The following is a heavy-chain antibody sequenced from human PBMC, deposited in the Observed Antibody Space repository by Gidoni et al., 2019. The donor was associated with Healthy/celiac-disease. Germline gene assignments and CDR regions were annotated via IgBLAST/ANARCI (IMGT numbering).Heavy chain of an antibody. Sequence: EVQLLESGGGLVQPGGFLRRSCAASGFTFSSYAMSWVRQAPGKGLEWVSAISGSGGSPYYADSVKGRFTISRDNSKNPLYLQMNSLRAEDTAVYYCAKEVVPAVPYYYGMDVWGQGTTVTVSS. V-gene: IGHV3-23*01. D-gene: IGHD2-2*01. CDR2: ISGSGGSP. CDR1: GFTFSSYA. CDR3: AKEVVPAVPYYYGMDV. J-gene: IGHJ6*02.